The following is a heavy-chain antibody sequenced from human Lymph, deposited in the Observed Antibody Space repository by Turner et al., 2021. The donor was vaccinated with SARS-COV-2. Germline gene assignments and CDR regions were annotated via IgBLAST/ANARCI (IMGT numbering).Heavy chain of an antibody. J-gene: IGHJ4*02. CDR1: GYTLTELS. D-gene: IGHD1-1*01. CDR2: FDPEDGET. CDR3: ATLKSNWKILTGRYYFDF. Sequence: QVQLVQSGAEVKKPGASVKVSCKVSGYTLTELSIHWVRQAPGKGLEWMGGFDPEDGETIDAQKFQGRVTMTEDTSTDTAYMELSSLRSEDTAVYYCATLKSNWKILTGRYYFDFWGQGTLVTVSS. V-gene: IGHV1-24*01.